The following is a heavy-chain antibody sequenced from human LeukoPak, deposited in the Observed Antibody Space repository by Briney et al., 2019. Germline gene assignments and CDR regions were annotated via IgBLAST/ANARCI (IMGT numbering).Heavy chain of an antibody. J-gene: IGHJ4*02. Sequence: GGSLRLSCAAPGFTFSSYAMHWVRQAPGKGLEYVSAISSNGGSTYYANSVKGRFTISRDNSKNTLYLQMGSLRAEDMAVYYCARGPLSSIAARLDYWGQGTLVTVSS. V-gene: IGHV3-64*01. CDR3: ARGPLSSIAARLDY. CDR1: GFTFSSYA. D-gene: IGHD6-6*01. CDR2: ISSNGGST.